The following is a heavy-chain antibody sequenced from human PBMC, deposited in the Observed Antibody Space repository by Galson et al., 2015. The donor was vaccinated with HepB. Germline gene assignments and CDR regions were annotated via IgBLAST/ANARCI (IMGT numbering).Heavy chain of an antibody. J-gene: IGHJ3*02. D-gene: IGHD3-3*01. CDR2: INRDGSST. CDR3: SKDRENWSQGFFDI. V-gene: IGHV3-74*01. CDR1: GFTFSSYW. Sequence: SLRLSCAASGFTFSSYWMHWVRQAPGKGLVWVSRINRDGSSTNYADSLKGRFTISRDNSKSTLYLQMNSLRAEDTAAYYCSKDRENWSQGFFDIWGQGTMVTVSS.